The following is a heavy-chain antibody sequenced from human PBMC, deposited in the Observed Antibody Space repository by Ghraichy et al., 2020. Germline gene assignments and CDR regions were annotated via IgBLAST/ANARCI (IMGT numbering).Heavy chain of an antibody. D-gene: IGHD6-6*01. CDR3: ARGGSSSSDFDY. J-gene: IGHJ4*02. Sequence: LSLTCTVSGGSISSGGYYWSWIRQHPGKGLEWIGYIYYSGSTYYNPSLKSRVTISVDTSKNQFSLKLSSVTAADTAVYYCARGGSSSSDFDYWGQGTLVTVSS. V-gene: IGHV4-31*03. CDR1: GGSISSGGYY. CDR2: IYYSGST.